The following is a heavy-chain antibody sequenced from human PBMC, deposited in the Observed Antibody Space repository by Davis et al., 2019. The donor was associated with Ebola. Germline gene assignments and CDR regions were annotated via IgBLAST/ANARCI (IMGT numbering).Heavy chain of an antibody. V-gene: IGHV3-23*01. Sequence: PGGSLRLSCAASGFTFSSYAMSWVRQAPGKGLEWVSAISGSGGSTYYADSVKGRFTISRDNSKNTLYLQMNSLRAEDTAVYYCAKDPKGSSLPADVDYWGQGTLVTVSS. CDR1: GFTFSSYA. CDR2: ISGSGGST. CDR3: AKDPKGSSLPADVDY. J-gene: IGHJ4*02. D-gene: IGHD6-13*01.